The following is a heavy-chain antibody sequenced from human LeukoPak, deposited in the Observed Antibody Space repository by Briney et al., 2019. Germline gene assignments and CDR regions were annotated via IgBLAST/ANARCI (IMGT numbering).Heavy chain of an antibody. J-gene: IGHJ4*02. CDR3: SRERGFWSGYFRPRYCDY. D-gene: IGHD3-3*01. V-gene: IGHV4-61*02. CDR1: GGSISGRAYY. CDR2: IHSSGTP. Sequence: SQTLSLTCTVSGGSISGRAYYWSWIRQPAGKGLEWIGRIHSSGTPSYNPSLKSRVTISVDTSKNQFSLKLSSLTAAHTAVYFCSRERGFWSGYFRPRYCDYWGQGTGLTV.